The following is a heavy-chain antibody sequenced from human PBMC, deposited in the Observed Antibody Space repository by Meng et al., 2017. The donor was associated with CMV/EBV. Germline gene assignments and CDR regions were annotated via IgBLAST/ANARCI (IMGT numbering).Heavy chain of an antibody. D-gene: IGHD5-18*01. V-gene: IGHV1-2*02. CDR1: GYTFSGYF. CDR2: INPNNRDT. J-gene: IGHJ4*02. Sequence: SCTASGYTFSGYFIHWIRQAPGQRLEWMGWINPNNRDTKYAERFQGRVTTTRDTSTNTVYMELDSLRFVDTAIYYCAKDESNGYTDYWGPGTLVTVSS. CDR3: AKDESNGYTDY.